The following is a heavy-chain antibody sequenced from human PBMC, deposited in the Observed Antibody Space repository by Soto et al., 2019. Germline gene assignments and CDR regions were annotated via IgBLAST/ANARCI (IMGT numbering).Heavy chain of an antibody. CDR3: ARDRPSVGYCISTSCPAWFDP. CDR1: GGTFSSYA. Sequence: SVKVSCKASGGTFSSYAISWVRQAPGQRLEWMGGIIPIFGTANYAQKFQGRVTITADESTSTAYMELSSLRSEDTAVYYCARDRPSVGYCISTSCPAWFDPWGQGTLVTVSS. D-gene: IGHD2-2*01. CDR2: IIPIFGTA. J-gene: IGHJ5*02. V-gene: IGHV1-69*13.